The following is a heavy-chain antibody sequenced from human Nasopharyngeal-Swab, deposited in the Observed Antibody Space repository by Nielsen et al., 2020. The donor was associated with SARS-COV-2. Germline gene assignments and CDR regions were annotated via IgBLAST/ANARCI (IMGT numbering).Heavy chain of an antibody. D-gene: IGHD3-22*01. V-gene: IGHV4-59*04. J-gene: IGHJ5*02. CDR1: GGSISSHY. CDR2: IYYSGST. CDR3: ASGVAAITMIVVVIRATWFDP. Sequence: SETLSLTCNVSGGSISSHYWSWIRQSPGKGLEWIGYIYYSGSTYYNPSLKSRVTISVDTSKNQFSLKLSPVTAADTAVYYCASGVAAITMIVVVIRATWFDPWGQGTLVTVSS.